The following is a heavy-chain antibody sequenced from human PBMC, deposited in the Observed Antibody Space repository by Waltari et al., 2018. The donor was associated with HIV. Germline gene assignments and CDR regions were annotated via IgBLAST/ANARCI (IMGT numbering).Heavy chain of an antibody. V-gene: IGHV1-2*02. D-gene: IGHD3-16*01. Sequence: QDQLIQSGPEVTEPGAPLRVSCRASGYPFIGSFIHWVRQAPGQGLEWMGDLNPRSGDTEYAQKFRGRVTLTGDTSVNTAYLDLKGLRFDDTATYFCHRPWDSDHWGSDLWGQGTLVIVS. CDR2: LNPRSGDT. CDR3: HRPWDSDHWGSDL. J-gene: IGHJ4*01. CDR1: GYPFIGSF.